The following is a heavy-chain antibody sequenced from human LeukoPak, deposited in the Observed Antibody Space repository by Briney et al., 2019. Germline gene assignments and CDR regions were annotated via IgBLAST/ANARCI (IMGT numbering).Heavy chain of an antibody. CDR2: ITSGGSII. V-gene: IGHV3-48*03. J-gene: IGHJ3*02. Sequence: GGSLRLSCAASGLTFRSYEMNWVRQAPGKGLEWISYITSGGSIIHCADSVKGRFTVSRDNAENSLYLQMNTLRAEDTAVYYCASETEIGNYDALDILGQGTMVTVSS. CDR1: GLTFRSYE. D-gene: IGHD1-7*01. CDR3: ASETEIGNYDALDI.